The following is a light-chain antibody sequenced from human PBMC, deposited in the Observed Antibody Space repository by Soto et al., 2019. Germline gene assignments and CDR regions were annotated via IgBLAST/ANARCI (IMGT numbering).Light chain of an antibody. J-gene: IGLJ1*01. CDR1: NIGSKN. CDR2: RDS. CDR3: QVWDSSTGDV. Sequence: SYELTQPLSVSVAPGQTARITCGGNNIGSKNVHWYQQKPGQAPVLVIYRDSNRPSGIPERFSGSNSGNTATLTISRAQAGDEADYYCQVWDSSTGDVFGTGTKLTVL. V-gene: IGLV3-9*01.